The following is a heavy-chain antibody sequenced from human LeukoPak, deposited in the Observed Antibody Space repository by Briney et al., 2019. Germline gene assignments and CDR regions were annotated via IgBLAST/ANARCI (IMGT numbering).Heavy chain of an antibody. V-gene: IGHV3-21*01. J-gene: IGHJ3*02. Sequence: PGGSLRLSCAASVFTFSSYSMNWVRQAPWKGLEWVSSISSSSSYIYYADSVKGRFTISRANAKNSLYLQLNSVRAEDTAVYYCARGAGGTYYYDSSGYSDDAFDIWGQGTMVTVSS. D-gene: IGHD3-22*01. CDR1: VFTFSSYS. CDR2: ISSSSSYI. CDR3: ARGAGGTYYYDSSGYSDDAFDI.